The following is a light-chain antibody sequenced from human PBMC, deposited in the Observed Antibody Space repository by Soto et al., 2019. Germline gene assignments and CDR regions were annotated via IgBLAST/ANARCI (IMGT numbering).Light chain of an antibody. Sequence: VLTLSPLSLPVTPGEPASISCRSSLSLLQSNGNICLGCYLRKPGQSPQILIHLGSNRASGVPDRFSGSGSGTDFTLKISRVEAEDVGVYYCMQTLQAPTFGQGTKVDIK. V-gene: IGKV2-28*01. CDR1: LSLLQSNGNIC. CDR2: LGS. J-gene: IGKJ1*01. CDR3: MQTLQAPT.